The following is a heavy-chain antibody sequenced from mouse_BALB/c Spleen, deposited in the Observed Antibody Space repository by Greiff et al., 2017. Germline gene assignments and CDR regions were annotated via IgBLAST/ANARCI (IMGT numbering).Heavy chain of an antibody. V-gene: IGHV7-3*02. D-gene: IGHD2-14*01. CDR3: ARGEVPWDY. Sequence: EVKVVESGGGLVQPGGSLRLSCATSGFTFTDYYMSWVRQPPGKALEWLGFIRNKANGYTTEYSASVKGRFTISRDNSQSILYLQMNTLRAEDSATYYCARGEVPWDYWGQGTSVTVSS. CDR1: GFTFTDYY. CDR2: IRNKANGYTT. J-gene: IGHJ4*01.